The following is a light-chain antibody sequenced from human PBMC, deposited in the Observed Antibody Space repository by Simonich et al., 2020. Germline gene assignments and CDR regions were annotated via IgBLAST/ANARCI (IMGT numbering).Light chain of an antibody. CDR3: CSYAGSYTEV. Sequence: QSALTQPRSVSGSPGQSVTISCTGTSSDVGGYNYVSWYQQHPGKAPKLMIYDVSKRPSGVPDRFSGSNSGNTASLTISGLQAEDEADYYCCSYAGSYTEVFGGGTKLTVL. V-gene: IGLV2-11*01. CDR2: DVS. CDR1: SSDVGGYNY. J-gene: IGLJ3*02.